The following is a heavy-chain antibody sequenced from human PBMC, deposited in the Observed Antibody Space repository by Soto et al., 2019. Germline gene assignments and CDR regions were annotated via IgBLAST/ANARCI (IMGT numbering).Heavy chain of an antibody. J-gene: IGHJ4*02. CDR1: GGSISSSNW. CDR2: IYHSGST. D-gene: IGHD3-10*01. V-gene: IGHV4-4*02. CDR3: AKVRESRGPQPFDY. Sequence: QVQLQESGPGLVKPSGTLSLTCAVSGGSISSSNWWSWVRQPPGKGLEWIGEIYHSGSTNYNPSLERRVTIAVDKSKNQFSLKLNSVTAADTAVYYCAKVRESRGPQPFDYWGQGTLVTVSS.